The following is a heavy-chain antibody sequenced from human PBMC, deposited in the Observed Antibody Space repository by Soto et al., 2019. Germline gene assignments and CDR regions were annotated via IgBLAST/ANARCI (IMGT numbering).Heavy chain of an antibody. CDR2: ISSSSSTI. Sequence: GGSLRLSCAASGFTFSSYSMNWVRQAPGKGLEWVSYISSSSSTIYYADSVKGRFTISRDNAKNSLYLQMNSLRDEDTAVYYCARVSWDIVVVPAATDTYYYYGMDVWGQGTTVTVSS. CDR1: GFTFSSYS. J-gene: IGHJ6*02. D-gene: IGHD2-2*01. V-gene: IGHV3-48*02. CDR3: ARVSWDIVVVPAATDTYYYYGMDV.